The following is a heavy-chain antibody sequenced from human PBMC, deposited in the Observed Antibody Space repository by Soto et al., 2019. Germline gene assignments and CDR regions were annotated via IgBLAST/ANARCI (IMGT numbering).Heavy chain of an antibody. CDR1: GFTFDDYT. D-gene: IGHD3-16*01. CDR3: AKGGDYWYFDL. J-gene: IGHJ2*01. V-gene: IGHV3-43*01. CDR2: ISWDGGTT. Sequence: EMQLVESGGVVVQPGGSLRLSCAASGFTFDDYTMHWVRQVPGKGLGWVSTISWDGGTTYYADSVKGRFTISRDNSKSSLYLQMNGLRTEDSAFYYCAKGGDYWYFDLWGRGTLATVSS.